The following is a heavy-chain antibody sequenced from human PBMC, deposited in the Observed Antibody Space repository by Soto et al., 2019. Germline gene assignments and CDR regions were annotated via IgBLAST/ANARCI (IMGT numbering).Heavy chain of an antibody. D-gene: IGHD2-15*01. CDR2: IWYDGSNK. V-gene: IGHV3-33*01. J-gene: IGHJ5*02. CDR3: ARDRRLRYCSGGSCYSYNWFDP. Sequence: GGSLRLSCAASGFTFSSYGMHWVRQAPGKGLEWVAVIWYDGSNKYYADSVKGRFTISRDNSKNTLYLQMNSLRTEDTAVYYCARDRRLRYCSGGSCYSYNWFDPWGQGTLVTVSS. CDR1: GFTFSSYG.